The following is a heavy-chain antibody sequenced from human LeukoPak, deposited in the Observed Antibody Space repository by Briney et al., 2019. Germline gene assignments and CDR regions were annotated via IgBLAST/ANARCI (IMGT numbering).Heavy chain of an antibody. V-gene: IGHV3-21*01. D-gene: IGHD6-13*01. CDR3: ASRYEQQLAIYYYYYGMDV. J-gene: IGHJ6*02. Sequence: GGSLRLSCAASRFTFSSYSMNWVRQAPGKGLEWVSSISSSSSYIYYADSVKGRFTISRDNAKNSLYLQMNSLRAEDTAVYYCASRYEQQLAIYYYYYGMDVWGQGTTVTVSS. CDR2: ISSSSSYI. CDR1: RFTFSSYS.